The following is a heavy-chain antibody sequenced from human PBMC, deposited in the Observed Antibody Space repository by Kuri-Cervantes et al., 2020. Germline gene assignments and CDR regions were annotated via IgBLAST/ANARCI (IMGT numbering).Heavy chain of an antibody. V-gene: IGHV3-7*01. CDR3: ARGNRNTRDAFDI. CDR2: IKQDGSAR. J-gene: IGHJ3*02. CDR1: GFTFSSYA. Sequence: LSLTCAASGFTFSSYAMNWVRQAPGKGLEWVAIIKQDGSARYYADSVKGRFTISRDNVKNSLYLQVSSPRAEDTAVYYCARGNRNTRDAFDIWGQGTVVTVSS. D-gene: IGHD1-14*01.